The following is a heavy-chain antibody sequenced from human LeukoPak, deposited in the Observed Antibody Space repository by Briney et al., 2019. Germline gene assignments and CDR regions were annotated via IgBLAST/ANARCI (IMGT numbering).Heavy chain of an antibody. J-gene: IGHJ6*02. V-gene: IGHV3-15*01. D-gene: IGHD2-2*01. CDR2: TKSKTDGGTT. CDR1: GFTYSNAW. Sequence: PGGSLRLSCAASGFTYSNAWMSWARHAPGKGLEWVGGTKSKTDGGTTDYAAAVKGRFTISRDDSKNTLYLQMNSLKTEDTAVYYCTTEDIVVVPAAMPRILYYYGMDVWGQGTTVTVSS. CDR3: TTEDIVVVPAAMPRILYYYGMDV.